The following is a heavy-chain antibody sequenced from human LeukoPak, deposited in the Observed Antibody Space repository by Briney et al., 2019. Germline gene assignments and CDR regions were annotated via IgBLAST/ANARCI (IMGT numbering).Heavy chain of an antibody. CDR1: GGSVSSGSSY. CDR3: ARHLGSNWGPFDY. D-gene: IGHD7-27*01. V-gene: IGHV4-61*01. J-gene: IGHJ4*02. Sequence: PSETLSLTCTVSGGSVSSGSSYWSWIRQPPGKGLEWIGYIHYSGSPDYNPSLKSRVTISVDTSKNQFSLKLSSVTAADTAVYYCARHLGSNWGPFDYWGQGTLVTVSS. CDR2: IHYSGSP.